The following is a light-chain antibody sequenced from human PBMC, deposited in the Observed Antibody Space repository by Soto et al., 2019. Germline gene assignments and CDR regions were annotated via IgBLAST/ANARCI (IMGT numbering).Light chain of an antibody. CDR1: SSDFGGYDY. V-gene: IGLV2-14*03. CDR2: DVS. CDR3: SSYASSGTLL. J-gene: IGLJ2*01. Sequence: QSALTQPASVSGSPGQSITISCAGTSSDFGGYDYVSWYQQYPGKPPHLMIHDVSDRPSGVSNRFSGSKSGSTASLSISGLQAEDEADYYCSSYASSGTLLFGGGTQLTVL.